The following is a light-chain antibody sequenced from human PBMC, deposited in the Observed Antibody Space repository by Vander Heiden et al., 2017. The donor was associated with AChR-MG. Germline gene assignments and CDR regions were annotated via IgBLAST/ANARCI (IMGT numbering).Light chain of an antibody. J-gene: IGLJ3*02. CDR3: SSYAGTYTWV. CDR2: DVG. V-gene: IGLV2-11*01. CDR1: NSNVGGYNF. Sequence: QSALTQPRSVSGSPGQSVTFSCAGSNSNVGGYNFVAWYQHHPGMAPKLIIYDVGERPSGVPNRFSGSKFGNTAFLMISGLQPEDDADYYCSSYAGTYTWVFGGGTKLTVL.